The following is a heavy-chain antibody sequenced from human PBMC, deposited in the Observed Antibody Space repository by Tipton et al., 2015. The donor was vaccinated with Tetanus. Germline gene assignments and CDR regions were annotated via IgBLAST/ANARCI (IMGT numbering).Heavy chain of an antibody. CDR1: GFSVKNYY. J-gene: IGHJ4*02. D-gene: IGHD5-18*01. V-gene: IGHV3-53*01. Sequence: SLRLSCAASGFSVKNYYMNWVRRAPGKGLEWISVMYSGGSTYYADSVKGRFTISRDNSKNTLYLEMNSRRVDDTAIYYCARLGYTYGDFWGQGTLVSVSS. CDR3: ARLGYTYGDF. CDR2: MYSGGST.